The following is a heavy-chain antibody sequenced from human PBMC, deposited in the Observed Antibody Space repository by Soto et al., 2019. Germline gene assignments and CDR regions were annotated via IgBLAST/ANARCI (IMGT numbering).Heavy chain of an antibody. V-gene: IGHV3-23*01. CDR3: AKVYRDFWSGYPYYFDY. CDR2: ISGGRSDT. CDR1: GFTFSTYA. J-gene: IGHJ4*02. D-gene: IGHD3-3*01. Sequence: SGGSLRLSCAASGFTFSTYAMNWVRQAPGKGLEWVSAISGGRSDTYYADSVKGRFTISRDNSKSTLYLQMNSLRAEDTAVYYCAKVYRDFWSGYPYYFDYWGQGTLVTVSS.